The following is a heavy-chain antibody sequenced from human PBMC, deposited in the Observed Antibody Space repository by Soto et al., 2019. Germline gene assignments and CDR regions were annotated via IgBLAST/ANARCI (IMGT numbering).Heavy chain of an antibody. Sequence: EVQLVESGGGLVQPGGSLRLSCAASGFTFGNYWMTWVRQAPGKGLEWVANITRDGSASSYLDSVRGRFTVSRDNAEGSLVLQMDSLRVEYTALYYGARDVSPWTRDLYLDAFDIWGQGTMVTVSS. V-gene: IGHV3-7*05. D-gene: IGHD3-16*01. CDR2: ITRDGSAS. CDR1: GFTFGNYW. J-gene: IGHJ3*02. CDR3: ARDVSPWTRDLYLDAFDI.